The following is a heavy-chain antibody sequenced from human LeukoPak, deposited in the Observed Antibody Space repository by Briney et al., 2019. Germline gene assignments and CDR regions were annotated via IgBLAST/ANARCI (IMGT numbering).Heavy chain of an antibody. D-gene: IGHD4-17*01. Sequence: SQTLSLTCTVSGGSISSGDYYWSWIRQPPGKGLEWIGYIYYSGSTYYNPSLKSRVTISVDTSKNQFSLKLSSVTAADTAVYYCARGGDGEYNWFDPWGQGTLVTVSS. CDR2: IYYSGST. V-gene: IGHV4-30-4*01. CDR3: ARGGDGEYNWFDP. J-gene: IGHJ5*02. CDR1: GGSISSGDYY.